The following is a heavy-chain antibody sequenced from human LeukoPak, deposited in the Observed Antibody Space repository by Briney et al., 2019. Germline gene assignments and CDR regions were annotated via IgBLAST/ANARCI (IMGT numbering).Heavy chain of an antibody. V-gene: IGHV7-4-1*02. D-gene: IGHD3-16*02. CDR2: INPNTGNP. Sequence: ASVKVSCKASGYTFTNYAMNWVRQAPGQGLEWMGWINPNTGNPSYAQGFTGRFVFSLDTSVTTTYLQISGLKAEDTAVYYCARAYQRLGGLSFPDSWGQGTLVTVSS. CDR1: GYTFTNYA. CDR3: ARAYQRLGGLSFPDS. J-gene: IGHJ5*01.